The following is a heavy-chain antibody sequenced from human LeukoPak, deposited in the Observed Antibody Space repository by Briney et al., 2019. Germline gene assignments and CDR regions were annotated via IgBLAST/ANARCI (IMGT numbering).Heavy chain of an antibody. D-gene: IGHD2-21*02. Sequence: SVKVSCKASGGTFSSYAISWVRQAPGQGLEWMGGIIPIFGTANYAQKFQGRVTITADESTSTAYMEPSSLRSEDTAVYYCARKQTYCGGDCYSGGWFDPWGQGTLVTVSS. CDR3: ARKQTYCGGDCYSGGWFDP. V-gene: IGHV1-69*13. J-gene: IGHJ5*02. CDR2: IIPIFGTA. CDR1: GGTFSSYA.